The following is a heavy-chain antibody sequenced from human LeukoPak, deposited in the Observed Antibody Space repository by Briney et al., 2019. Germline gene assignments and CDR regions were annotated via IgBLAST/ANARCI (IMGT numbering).Heavy chain of an antibody. J-gene: IGHJ4*02. CDR2: ISDSGDKT. Sequence: GGSLRLSRAASGVTFTNHGMSWVRQAPGKGLEWVSVISDSGDKTYYADSVKGRFTISRDNSKNTLYLQVNSLRAEDTAVYYCAKALYSSGWYFDCWGQGTLVTVSS. CDR1: GVTFTNHG. V-gene: IGHV3-23*01. CDR3: AKALYSSGWYFDC. D-gene: IGHD6-19*01.